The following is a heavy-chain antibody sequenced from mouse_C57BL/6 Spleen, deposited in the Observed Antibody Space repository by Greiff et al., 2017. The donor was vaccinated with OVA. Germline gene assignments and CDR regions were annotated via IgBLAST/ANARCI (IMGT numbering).Heavy chain of an antibody. V-gene: IGHV1-82*01. Sequence: VQLQQSGPELVKPGASVKISCKASGYAFSSYWMNWVKQRPGKGLEWIGRIYPGDGDTNYNGKFKGKATLTADKSSSTAYMQLSSLTSEDSAVYFCAVITTVVEGGYYAMDYWGQGTSVTVSS. D-gene: IGHD1-1*01. J-gene: IGHJ4*01. CDR3: AVITTVVEGGYYAMDY. CDR1: GYAFSSYW. CDR2: IYPGDGDT.